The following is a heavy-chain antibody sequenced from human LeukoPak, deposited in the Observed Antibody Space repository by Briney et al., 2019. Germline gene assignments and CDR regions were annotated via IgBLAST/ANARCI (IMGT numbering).Heavy chain of an antibody. V-gene: IGHV4-4*02. CDR3: AQARFSGYYFDY. J-gene: IGHJ4*02. D-gene: IGHD3-10*01. CDR2: IYHSGST. Sequence: SGTLSLTCAVSGGSFSSSFWWSWVRQPPGKGLEWIGEIYHSGSTNYNPSLKSRVTISVDKSKSQFSLKLNSVTAADTAVYYCAQARFSGYYFDYWGQGTLVTISS. CDR1: GGSFSSSFW.